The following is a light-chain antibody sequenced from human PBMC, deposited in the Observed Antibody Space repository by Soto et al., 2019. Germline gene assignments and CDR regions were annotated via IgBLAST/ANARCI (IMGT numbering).Light chain of an antibody. CDR2: GAS. CDR3: QQYNNYPNT. Sequence: EIVMTQSPATLSVSPGERATLSCRASQSVSSNLDWYQQKPGQAPRLLIYGASTRATGIPARFSGSGSGTEFTLTISSLQSEDFAVYYCQQYNNYPNTFGQGTKLEIK. CDR1: QSVSSN. V-gene: IGKV3-15*01. J-gene: IGKJ2*01.